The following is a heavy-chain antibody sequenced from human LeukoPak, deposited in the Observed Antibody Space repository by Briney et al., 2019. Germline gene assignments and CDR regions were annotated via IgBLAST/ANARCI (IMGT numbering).Heavy chain of an antibody. CDR3: ARGGSSTSLNWFDP. D-gene: IGHD2-2*01. CDR1: GFTFSSYA. V-gene: IGHV3-30*03. CDR2: ISYDGSNK. J-gene: IGHJ5*02. Sequence: GGSLRLSCAASGFTFSSYAMHWVRQAPGKGLEWVALISYDGSNKYYADSVKGRFTISRDNSKNTLYLQMNSLRSDDTAVYYCARGGSSTSLNWFDPWGQGTLVTVSS.